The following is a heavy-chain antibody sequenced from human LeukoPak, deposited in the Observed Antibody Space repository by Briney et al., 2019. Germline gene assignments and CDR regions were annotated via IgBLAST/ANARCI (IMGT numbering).Heavy chain of an antibody. CDR3: ARDLERRGYFDY. J-gene: IGHJ4*02. D-gene: IGHD1-1*01. CDR1: GFTVSSNY. V-gene: IGHV3-53*01. Sequence: PGGSQRLSCAASGFTVSSNYMSWVRQAPGKGLEWVSVIYSGGSTYYADSVKGRFTISRDNSKNTLYLQMNSLRAEDTAVYYCARDLERRGYFDYWGQGTLVTVSS. CDR2: IYSGGST.